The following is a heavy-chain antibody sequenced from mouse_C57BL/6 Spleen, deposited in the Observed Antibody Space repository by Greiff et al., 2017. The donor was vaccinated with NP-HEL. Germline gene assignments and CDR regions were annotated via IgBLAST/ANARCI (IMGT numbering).Heavy chain of an antibody. D-gene: IGHD2-5*01. Sequence: EVQLVESGGGLVKPGGSLKLSCAASGFTFSSYAMSWVRQTPERRLEWVATISDGGSYTYYPDNVKGRFTISRDNAKNNLYLQMGHLKSEATAMYYCARDGDYSNWFAYWGQGTLVPVSA. J-gene: IGHJ3*01. CDR3: ARDGDYSNWFAY. CDR1: GFTFSSYA. CDR2: ISDGGSYT. V-gene: IGHV5-4*01.